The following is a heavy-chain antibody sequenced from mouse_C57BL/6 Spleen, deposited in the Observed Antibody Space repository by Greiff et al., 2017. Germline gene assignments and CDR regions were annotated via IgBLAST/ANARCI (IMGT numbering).Heavy chain of an antibody. D-gene: IGHD1-1*01. CDR3: ARLEYGISGSFDY. Sequence: EVKLVESEGGLVQPGSSMKLSCTASGFTFSDYYMAWVRQVPEKGLEWVANINSDGSSPYYLDSLKSRFIISRDNAKNILYLQMSSLTSEDTATYYCARLEYGISGSFDYWGQGTTLTVAS. CDR2: INSDGSSP. CDR1: GFTFSDYY. V-gene: IGHV5-16*01. J-gene: IGHJ2*01.